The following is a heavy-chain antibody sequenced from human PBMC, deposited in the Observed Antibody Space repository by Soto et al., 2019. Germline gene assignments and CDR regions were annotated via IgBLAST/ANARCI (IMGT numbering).Heavy chain of an antibody. Sequence: GGSLRLSCAASGFTLSTYDMHWVRQGTGKGLEWVAALSYAGDTYYPGSVKGRFTVSRESAKNSLYLQMNRLTAGDTAVYYCGKGPHQASGYYYMDVWGKGTTVTVSS. CDR3: GKGPHQASGYYYMDV. D-gene: IGHD3-10*01. CDR1: GFTLSTYD. V-gene: IGHV3-13*01. CDR2: LSYAGDT. J-gene: IGHJ6*03.